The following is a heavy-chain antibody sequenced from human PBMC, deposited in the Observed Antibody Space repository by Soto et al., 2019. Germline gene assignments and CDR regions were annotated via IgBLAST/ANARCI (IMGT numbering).Heavy chain of an antibody. CDR1: GFTFSSYG. CDR2: IWYDGSNK. J-gene: IGHJ6*02. CDR3: AREGAAAAGYYYYYGMDV. V-gene: IGHV3-33*01. D-gene: IGHD6-13*01. Sequence: GGSLRLSCAASGFTFSSYGMHWVRQAPGKGLEWVAVIWYDGSNKYYADSVKGRFTISRDNSKNTLYLQMNSLRAEDTAVYYCAREGAAAAGYYYYYGMDVWGQGTTVTVSS.